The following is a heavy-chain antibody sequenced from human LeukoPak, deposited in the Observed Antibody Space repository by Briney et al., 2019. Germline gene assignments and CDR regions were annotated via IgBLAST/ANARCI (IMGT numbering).Heavy chain of an antibody. CDR3: ARENLPNWYFDL. CDR2: IYYSGST. D-gene: IGHD5/OR15-5a*01. V-gene: IGHV4-39*07. J-gene: IGHJ2*01. CDR1: GGSISTYF. Sequence: SETLSLTCTVSGGSISTYFWSWIRQPPGKGLEWIGSIYYSGSTYYNPSLKSRVTISVDTSKNQFSLKLSSVTAADTAVYYCARENLPNWYFDLWGRGTLVTVSS.